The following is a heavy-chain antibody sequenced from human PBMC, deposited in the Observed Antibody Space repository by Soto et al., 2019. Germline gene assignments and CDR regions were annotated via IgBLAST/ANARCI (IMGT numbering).Heavy chain of an antibody. CDR1: GVTFSSYD. CDR3: AKDRGSSLYHWFDP. CDR2: IGTAGDT. D-gene: IGHD6-13*01. V-gene: IGHV3-13*01. Sequence: GGSLRLSCAASGVTFSSYDMHWVRQATGKGLEWVSAIGTAGDTYYPGSVKGRFTISRENAKNSLYLQMNGLRADDTAVYYCAKDRGSSLYHWFDPWGQGTLVTVSS. J-gene: IGHJ5*02.